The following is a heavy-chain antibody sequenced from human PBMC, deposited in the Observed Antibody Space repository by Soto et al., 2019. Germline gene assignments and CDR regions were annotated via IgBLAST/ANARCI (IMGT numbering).Heavy chain of an antibody. J-gene: IGHJ5*02. D-gene: IGHD3-22*01. CDR1: GGSISSGDYY. Sequence: SETLSLTCTVSGGSISSGDYYWSWIRQPPGKGLEWIGYIYYSGSTYYNPSLKSRVTISVDTSKNQFSLRLSSVTAADTAVYYCARDHYYDSSGYYDWFDPWGQGTLVTVSS. CDR2: IYYSGST. V-gene: IGHV4-30-4*01. CDR3: ARDHYYDSSGYYDWFDP.